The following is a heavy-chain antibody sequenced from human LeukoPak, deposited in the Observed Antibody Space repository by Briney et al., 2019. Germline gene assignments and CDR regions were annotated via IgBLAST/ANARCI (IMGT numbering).Heavy chain of an antibody. D-gene: IGHD4-23*01. CDR3: ARGRSRRLAVERNPFDY. V-gene: IGHV4-34*01. CDR1: GGSFSGYY. Sequence: PSETLSLTCAVYGGSFSGYYWSWIRQPPGKGLEWIGEINHSGSTNYNPSLKSRVTISVDTSKNQFSLKLSSVTAADTAVYSCARGRSRRLAVERNPFDYWGQGTLVTVSS. J-gene: IGHJ4*02. CDR2: INHSGST.